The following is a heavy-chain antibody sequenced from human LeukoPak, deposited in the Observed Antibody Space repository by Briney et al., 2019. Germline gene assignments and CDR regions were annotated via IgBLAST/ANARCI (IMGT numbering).Heavy chain of an antibody. Sequence: GGSLRLSCAASGFTFSSYSMNWVRQAPGKGLEWVSSISSSSSYIYYADSVKGRFTISRDNAKNSLYLQMNSLRAEDTAVYYCARHAHYGSNLFDYWGQGTLVTVSS. CDR3: ARHAHYGSNLFDY. CDR2: ISSSSSYI. CDR1: GFTFSSYS. V-gene: IGHV3-21*01. J-gene: IGHJ4*02. D-gene: IGHD4/OR15-4a*01.